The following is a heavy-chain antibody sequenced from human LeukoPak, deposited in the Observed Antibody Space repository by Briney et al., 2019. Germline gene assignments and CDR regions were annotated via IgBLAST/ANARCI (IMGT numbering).Heavy chain of an antibody. Sequence: ASVKVSCKASGYSFTSNGISWVRQAPGQGLEWMGWISGYSGNTNYAQKFQDRVIMTTDTSTDTAYMELRSLRFDDTAVYYRARDYGSGSYRYDYWGQGTLVTVSS. CDR2: ISGYSGNT. D-gene: IGHD3-10*01. CDR3: ARDYGSGSYRYDY. J-gene: IGHJ4*02. V-gene: IGHV1-18*04. CDR1: GYSFTSNG.